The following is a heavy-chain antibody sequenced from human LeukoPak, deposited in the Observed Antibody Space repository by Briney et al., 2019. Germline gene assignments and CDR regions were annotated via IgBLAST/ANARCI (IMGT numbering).Heavy chain of an antibody. J-gene: IGHJ4*02. V-gene: IGHV1-2*02. Sequence: ASVKVSCKASGYTFTGYYIYWVRQAPGQGLEWMGWINPNSGGTNYAQKFQGRVTVTRDTSISTAYMELSSLRSEDTAVYYCASTTTYYYDSSGYSRYYFDYWGQGTLVTVSS. CDR1: GYTFTGYY. CDR3: ASTTTYYYDSSGYSRYYFDY. CDR2: INPNSGGT. D-gene: IGHD3-22*01.